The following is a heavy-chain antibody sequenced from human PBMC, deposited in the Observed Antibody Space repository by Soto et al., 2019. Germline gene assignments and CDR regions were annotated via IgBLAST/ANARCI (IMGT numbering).Heavy chain of an antibody. D-gene: IGHD6-13*01. V-gene: IGHV3-15*01. CDR3: TTDMISAAGTGVYYYYGMDV. CDR1: GFTFSNAW. J-gene: IGHJ6*02. CDR2: IKNKTDGGTT. Sequence: GGSLRLSCAASGFTFSNAWMSWVRQAPGKGLEWVGRIKNKTDGGTTDYAAPVKGRFTISRDDSKNTLYLQMNSLKTEDTAVYYCTTDMISAAGTGVYYYYGMDVWGQGXTVTVYS.